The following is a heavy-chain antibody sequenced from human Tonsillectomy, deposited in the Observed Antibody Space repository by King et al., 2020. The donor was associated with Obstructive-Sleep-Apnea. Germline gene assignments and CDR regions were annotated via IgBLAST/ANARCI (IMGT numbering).Heavy chain of an antibody. CDR1: GFTFSNYG. V-gene: IGHV3-30*03. CDR3: GGYNWFDP. D-gene: IGHD6-13*01. Sequence: VQLVESGGGVVQPGRSLRLSCAASGFTFSNYGMHWVRQAPGEGLEWVAIISYDGSDKYYPDSLKGRFTISRDNSKSTLYLQMNSLRPEDTAVYYCGGYNWFDPWGQGTLVTVSS. J-gene: IGHJ5*02. CDR2: ISYDGSDK.